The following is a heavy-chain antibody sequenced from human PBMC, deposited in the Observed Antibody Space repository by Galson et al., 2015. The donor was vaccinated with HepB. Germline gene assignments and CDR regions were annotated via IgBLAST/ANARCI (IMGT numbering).Heavy chain of an antibody. D-gene: IGHD3-10*01. CDR3: ARRSYYGSGRDVDYYGMDV. J-gene: IGHJ6*02. CDR1: GGYIRNYY. Sequence: ETLSLTCTVSGGYIRNYYWSWIRQPPGKGLEWIGYVFYSGSTNYNPSLKSRVTISVDTSKNQFSLKLSSVTAADTAVYYCARRSYYGSGRDVDYYGMDVWGQGTTVIVSS. CDR2: VFYSGST. V-gene: IGHV4-59*08.